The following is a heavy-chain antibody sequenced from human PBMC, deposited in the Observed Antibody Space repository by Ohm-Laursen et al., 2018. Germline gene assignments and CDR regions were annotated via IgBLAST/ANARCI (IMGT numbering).Heavy chain of an antibody. CDR3: ARGLWWFDL. V-gene: IGHV4-38-2*02. CDR2: IYHSGST. J-gene: IGHJ5*02. CDR1: GGSISRYF. Sequence: SDTLSLTCTVSGGSISRYFWGWIRQPPGKGLEWIGTIYHSGSTYYNPSLKSRVTISVDTSKNQFSLKLSSVTAADTALYYCARGLWWFDLWGQGTLVTVSS.